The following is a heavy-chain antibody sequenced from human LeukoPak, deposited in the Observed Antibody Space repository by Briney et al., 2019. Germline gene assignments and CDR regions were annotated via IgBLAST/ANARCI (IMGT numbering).Heavy chain of an antibody. Sequence: SVKVSCKASGGTFSSYAISWVRQAPGQGLEWMGRIIPILGIANYAQKFQGRVTITADKSTSTAYMELSSLRSEDTAVYYCARSSMIVSEYFDYWGQGTLVTVSS. J-gene: IGHJ4*02. D-gene: IGHD3-22*01. CDR3: ARSSMIVSEYFDY. CDR1: GGTFSSYA. V-gene: IGHV1-69*04. CDR2: IIPILGIA.